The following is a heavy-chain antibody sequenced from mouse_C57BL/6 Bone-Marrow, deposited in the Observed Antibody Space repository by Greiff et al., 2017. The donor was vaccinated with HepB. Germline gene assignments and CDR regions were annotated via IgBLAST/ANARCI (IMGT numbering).Heavy chain of an antibody. CDR2: IYPGDGDT. V-gene: IGHV1-82*01. D-gene: IGHD1-1*01. Sequence: VQLQQSGPELVKPGASVKISCKASGYAFSSSWMNWVKQRPGKGLEWIGRIYPGDGDTNYNGKFKGKATLTADKSSSTAYMQLSSLTSEDSAVYFCARSLITTVVVDYWGQGTTLTVSS. CDR3: ARSLITTVVVDY. CDR1: GYAFSSSW. J-gene: IGHJ2*01.